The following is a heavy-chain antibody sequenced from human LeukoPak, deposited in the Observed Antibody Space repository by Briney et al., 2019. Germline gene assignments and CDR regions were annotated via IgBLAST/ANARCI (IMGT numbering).Heavy chain of an antibody. D-gene: IGHD6-13*01. J-gene: IGHJ2*01. CDR2: IWYDGSNK. V-gene: IGHV3-33*01. Sequence: GGSLRLSCAASGFTFSSYGMHWVRQAPGKGLEWVAVIWYDGSNKYYADSVKGRFTISRDNSKNTLYLQMNSLRAEDTAVYCCAIAAAGSWYFDLWGRGTLVTVSS. CDR3: AIAAAGSWYFDL. CDR1: GFTFSSYG.